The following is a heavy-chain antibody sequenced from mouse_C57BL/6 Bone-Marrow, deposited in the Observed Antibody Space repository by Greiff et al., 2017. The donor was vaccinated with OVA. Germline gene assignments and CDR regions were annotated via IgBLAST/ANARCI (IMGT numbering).Heavy chain of an antibody. V-gene: IGHV1-81*01. D-gene: IGHD2-5*01. CDR2: IYPRSGNT. J-gene: IGHJ3*01. Sequence: QVQLQQSGAELARPGASVKLSCKASGYTFTSYGISWVKQRTGQGLEWIGEIYPRSGNTYYNEKFKGKATLTADKSSSTAYIVLRMLTSKDAAVYFCARSRDSNFSYWGQGTLVTVSA. CDR3: ARSRDSNFSY. CDR1: GYTFTSYG.